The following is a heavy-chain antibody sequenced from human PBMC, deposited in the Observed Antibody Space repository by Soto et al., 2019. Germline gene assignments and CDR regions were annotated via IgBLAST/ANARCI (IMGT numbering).Heavy chain of an antibody. D-gene: IGHD3-3*01. CDR3: ARSGDFWGFTRVGMDV. CDR2: MNPNSGNT. Sequence: ASVKVSCKASGYTLTSYDINWVRQATGQGLEWMGWMNPNSGNTGYAQKFQGRVTMTRNTSISTAYMELSSLRSEDTAVYYCARSGDFWGFTRVGMDVWGQGTTVTVSS. CDR1: GYTLTSYD. V-gene: IGHV1-8*01. J-gene: IGHJ6*02.